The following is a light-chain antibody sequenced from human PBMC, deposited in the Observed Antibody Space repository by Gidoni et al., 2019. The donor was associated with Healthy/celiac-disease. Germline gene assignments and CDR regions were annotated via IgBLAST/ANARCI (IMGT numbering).Light chain of an antibody. J-gene: IGKJ2*01. Sequence: DNVMTHAPDSLAVSLGERATINCKSSQSVLYSSNNKNYLAWYQQKPGQPPKLLIYWASTRESGVPDRFSGSGSGTDFTLTISSLQAEDVAVYYCQQYYSTPYTFGQGTKLEIK. CDR3: QQYYSTPYT. V-gene: IGKV4-1*01. CDR1: QSVLYSSNNKNY. CDR2: WAS.